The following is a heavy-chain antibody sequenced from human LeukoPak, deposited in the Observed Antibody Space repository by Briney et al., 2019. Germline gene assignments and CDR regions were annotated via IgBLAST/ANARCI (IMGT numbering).Heavy chain of an antibody. Sequence: PSETLSLTCTVSGGSISSGDYYWSWIRQPPGKGLEWIGYIYYSGSTYYNPSLKSRVTISVDTSKNQFSLKLSSVTAADTAVYYCARDLNYGYFDLWGRGTLVTVSS. J-gene: IGHJ2*01. CDR1: GGSISSGDYY. V-gene: IGHV4-30-4*01. CDR3: ARDLNYGYFDL. CDR2: IYYSGST.